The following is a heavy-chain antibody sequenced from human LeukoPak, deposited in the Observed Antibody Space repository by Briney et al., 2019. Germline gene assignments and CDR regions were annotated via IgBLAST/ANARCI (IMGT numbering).Heavy chain of an antibody. CDR2: IYYSGST. D-gene: IGHD3-3*01. CDR3: ARERAARDYDFWSGYYGSYCYYYMDV. CDR1: GGSISSSSYY. J-gene: IGHJ6*03. V-gene: IGHV4-39*07. Sequence: SETLSLTCTVSGGSISSSSYYWGWIRQPPGKGLEWIGSIYYSGSTNYNPSLKSRVTISVDTSKNQFSLKLSSVTAADTAVYYCARERAARDYDFWSGYYGSYCYYYMDVWGKGTTVTVSS.